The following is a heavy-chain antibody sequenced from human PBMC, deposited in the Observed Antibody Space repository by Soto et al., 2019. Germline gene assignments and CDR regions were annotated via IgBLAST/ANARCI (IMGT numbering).Heavy chain of an antibody. J-gene: IGHJ6*02. V-gene: IGHV4-30-4*01. CDR2: IYYSGST. Sequence: LSLTCTVSVGSISSGDYYWSWIRQPPGKGLEWIGYIYYSGSTYYNPSLKSRVTISVDTSKNQFSLKLSSVTAADTAVYYCARDNILGILYGGMDVWGQGTTVTVSS. CDR3: ARDNILGILYGGMDV. CDR1: VGSISSGDYY. D-gene: IGHD3-3*01.